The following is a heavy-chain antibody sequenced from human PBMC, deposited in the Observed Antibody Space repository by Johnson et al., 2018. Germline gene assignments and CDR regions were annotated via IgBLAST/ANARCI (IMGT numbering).Heavy chain of an antibody. CDR1: GYTFTSHY. Sequence: QVQLVQSGAEVKKPGASVKVSCKASGYTFTSHYMHWVRQAPGQGYEWMGIINPSGGSTSNAQKFQGSVTMTRDTPTSTVYMNPRSLRFEDTAVYYCARDRVGTSRPDAFDMWGQGTLVTVSS. CDR2: INPSGGST. J-gene: IGHJ3*02. V-gene: IGHV1-46*01. D-gene: IGHD1-26*01. CDR3: ARDRVGTSRPDAFDM.